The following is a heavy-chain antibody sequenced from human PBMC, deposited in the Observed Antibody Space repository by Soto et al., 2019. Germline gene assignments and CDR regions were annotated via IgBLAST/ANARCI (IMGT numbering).Heavy chain of an antibody. Sequence: ASEQVSCKASGYTFTSYGISSVRQAPGQGLEWMGKINASGGSTSYAQKFQGRVTMTRDTSTSTVYMELSSLRSEDTAVYYCARGEGSGSYYTKYYYYYGMDVWGQGTTVTVSS. CDR1: GYTFTSYG. J-gene: IGHJ6*02. CDR3: ARGEGSGSYYTKYYYYYGMDV. D-gene: IGHD3-10*01. CDR2: INASGGST. V-gene: IGHV1-46*01.